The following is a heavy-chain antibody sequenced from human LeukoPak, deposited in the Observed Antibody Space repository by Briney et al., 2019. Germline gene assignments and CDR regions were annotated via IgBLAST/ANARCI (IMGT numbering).Heavy chain of an antibody. D-gene: IGHD6-13*01. Sequence: GESLKISCKGSGYSFTSYWIGWVRQMPGKGLEWMGIIYPGDSDTRYSPSFQGQVTVSADKSISTAYLQWSSLKASDTAMYYCARHHSSWSGGDNWFDPWGQGTLVTVSS. CDR2: IYPGDSDT. V-gene: IGHV5-51*01. CDR3: ARHHSSWSGGDNWFDP. CDR1: GYSFTSYW. J-gene: IGHJ5*02.